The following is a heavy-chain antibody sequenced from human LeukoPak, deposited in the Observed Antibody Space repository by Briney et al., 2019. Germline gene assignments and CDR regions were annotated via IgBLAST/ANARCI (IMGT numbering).Heavy chain of an antibody. CDR1: GSSFTTYW. V-gene: IGHV5-51*01. J-gene: IGHJ4*02. CDR3: ARLGRYPLPDF. D-gene: IGHD1-1*01. Sequence: GESLKISCRGSGSSFTTYWIGGLRRLPGKALKWMGIIYPGDSDTRYSPSFQGQVTISADKSISTAYLQWSSLKASDTAMYYCARLGRYPLPDFWGQGTLVTVSS. CDR2: IYPGDSDT.